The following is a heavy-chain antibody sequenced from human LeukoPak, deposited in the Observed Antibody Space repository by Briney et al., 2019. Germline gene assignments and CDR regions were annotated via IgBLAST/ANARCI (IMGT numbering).Heavy chain of an antibody. V-gene: IGHV4-34*01. CDR2: INHSGST. J-gene: IGHJ4*02. CDR1: GGSFSGYY. D-gene: IGHD2-2*02. CDR3: ARGFRDIVVVPAAIADSGQGNDY. Sequence: PSETLSLTCAVYGGSFSGYYWSWIRQPPGKGLEWIGEINHSGSTNYNPSLKSRVTISVDTSKNQFSLKLSSVTAADTAVYYCARGFRDIVVVPAAIADSGQGNDYWGQGTLVTVSS.